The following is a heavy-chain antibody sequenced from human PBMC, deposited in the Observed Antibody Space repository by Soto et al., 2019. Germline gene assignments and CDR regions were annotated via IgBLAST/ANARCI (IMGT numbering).Heavy chain of an antibody. CDR2: ISYDGSNK. Sequence: GGSLRLSCAASGFTFSSYGMHWVRQAPGKGLEWVAVISYDGSNKYYADSVKGRFTISRDNSKNTLYLQMNSLRAEDTAVYYCAKDDGLTTVTTPYYYGMDVWGQGTTVTVSS. CDR3: AKDDGLTTVTTPYYYGMDV. CDR1: GFTFSSYG. D-gene: IGHD4-17*01. J-gene: IGHJ6*02. V-gene: IGHV3-30*18.